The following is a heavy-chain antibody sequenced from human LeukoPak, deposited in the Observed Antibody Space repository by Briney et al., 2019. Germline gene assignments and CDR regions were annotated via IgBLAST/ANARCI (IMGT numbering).Heavy chain of an antibody. J-gene: IGHJ4*02. CDR3: ARPSYGASDY. Sequence: ASVKVSCKASGYTFTSYYMHWVRQMPGKGLEWMGIIYPGDSDTRYSPSFQGQVTISADKSISTAYLQWSSLKASDTAMYYCARPSYGASDYWGQGTLVTVSS. V-gene: IGHV5-51*01. CDR1: GYTFTSYY. CDR2: IYPGDSDT. D-gene: IGHD4-17*01.